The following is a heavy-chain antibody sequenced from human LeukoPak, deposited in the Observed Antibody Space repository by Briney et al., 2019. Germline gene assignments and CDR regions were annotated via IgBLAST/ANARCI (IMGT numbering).Heavy chain of an antibody. Sequence: GGSLRLSCAASGFTFSSYGMHWVRQAPGKGLEWVAFIRYDGSNEYYADSVKGRFTISRDNSKNTLYLQMNSLRAEDTAVYYCARASHYYDSSGYGKFDYWGQGTLVTVSS. V-gene: IGHV3-30*02. CDR2: IRYDGSNE. CDR1: GFTFSSYG. CDR3: ARASHYYDSSGYGKFDY. J-gene: IGHJ4*02. D-gene: IGHD3-22*01.